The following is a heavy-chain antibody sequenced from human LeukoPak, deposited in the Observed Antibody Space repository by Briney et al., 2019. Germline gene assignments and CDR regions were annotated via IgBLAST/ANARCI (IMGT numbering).Heavy chain of an antibody. CDR3: ARELRRDEF. CDR1: GHTLTEFS. V-gene: IGHV1-24*01. Sequence: ASVKVSCKVSGHTLTEFSTHWVRQAPGKGLEWMGGFDPEHAETVYAQKFQGRITVTEDTSTDTAYMELSSLTSEDTAMYYCARELRRDEFWGQGTLVTVSS. J-gene: IGHJ4*01. CDR2: FDPEHAET.